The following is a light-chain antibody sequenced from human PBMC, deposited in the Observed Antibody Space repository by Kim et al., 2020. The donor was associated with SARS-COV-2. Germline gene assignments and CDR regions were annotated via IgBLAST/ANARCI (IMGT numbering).Light chain of an antibody. J-gene: IGLJ3*02. Sequence: PGGTVTLTCASSSGAVTSGYYPNWFQQKPGQAPRALIYITSNKHSWTPARFSGCLLGGKAALTLSGAQPEDEAEYYCLLYYGVHWVFGGGTKLTVL. V-gene: IGLV7-43*01. CDR3: LLYYGVHWV. CDR1: SGAVTSGYY. CDR2: ITS.